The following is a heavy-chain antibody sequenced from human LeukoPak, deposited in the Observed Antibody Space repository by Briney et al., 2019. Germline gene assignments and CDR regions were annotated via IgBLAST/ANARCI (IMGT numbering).Heavy chain of an antibody. J-gene: IGHJ6*02. Sequence: PSETLSLTCAVYGGSFSGYYWSWIRQPPGKGLEWIGEINHSGSTNYNPSLKSRVTISVDTSKNQFSLKLSSVTAADTAVYYCARGSEYYYESSGYTLYYYYYYGMDVWGQGTTVTVSS. V-gene: IGHV4-34*01. D-gene: IGHD3-22*01. CDR2: INHSGST. CDR3: ARGSEYYYESSGYTLYYYYYYGMDV. CDR1: GGSFSGYY.